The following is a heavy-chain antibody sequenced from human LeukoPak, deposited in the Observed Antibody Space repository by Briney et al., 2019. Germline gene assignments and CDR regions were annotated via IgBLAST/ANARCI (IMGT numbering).Heavy chain of an antibody. V-gene: IGHV3-49*03. CDR3: TRPGPGEFFDY. Sequence: GGSLRLSCTASGFTFGDYAMSWFRQAPGKGLEWVGFIRSKAYGGTTEYAASVKGRFTISRDDSKSIAYLQMNSLKTEDTAVYYCTRPGPGEFFDYWGQGTLVTVSS. J-gene: IGHJ4*02. D-gene: IGHD3-10*01. CDR1: GFTFGDYA. CDR2: IRSKAYGGTT.